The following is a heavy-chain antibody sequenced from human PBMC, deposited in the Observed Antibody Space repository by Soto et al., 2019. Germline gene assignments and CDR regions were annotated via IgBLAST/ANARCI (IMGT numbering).Heavy chain of an antibody. CDR1: GGSISSYY. CDR2: IYYSGST. D-gene: IGHD4-4*01. CDR3: ARHHSNYGVNYYYMDV. J-gene: IGHJ6*03. Sequence: KPSETLSLTCTVSGGSISSYYWSWIRQPPGKGLEWIGYIYYSGSTNYNPSLKSRVTISVDTSKNQFSLKLSSVTAADTAVYYCARHHSNYGVNYYYMDVWGKGTTVTVSS. V-gene: IGHV4-59*08.